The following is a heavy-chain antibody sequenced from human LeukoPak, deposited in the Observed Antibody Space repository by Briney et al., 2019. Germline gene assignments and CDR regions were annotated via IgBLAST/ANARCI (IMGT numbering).Heavy chain of an antibody. CDR2: IYHSGST. V-gene: IGHV4-4*02. D-gene: IGHD2-15*01. CDR3: ARDRGCSGGSCYSNDAFAI. Sequence: SGTLSLTCAVSGGSISSSNWWSWVRQPPGKGLEWIGEIYHSGSTNYNPSLKSRVTISVDKSKNQFSLKLSSVTAADTAVYYCARDRGCSGGSCYSNDAFAIWGQGTMVTVSS. J-gene: IGHJ3*02. CDR1: GGSISSSNW.